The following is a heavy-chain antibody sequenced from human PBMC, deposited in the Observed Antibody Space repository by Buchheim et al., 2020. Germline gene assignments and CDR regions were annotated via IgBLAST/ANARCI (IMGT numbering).Heavy chain of an antibody. D-gene: IGHD3-22*01. J-gene: IGHJ4*02. CDR2: IRQDGSEK. CDR3: ARGGYDTHDY. Sequence: EVQLVESGGGLVQPGGSLRLSCVASGFRFGDYLMSWVRQAPGKGLECVANIRQDGSEKYYVDSVKGRFTISRDNAKNSLYLQMNSLRAEDTAVYYCARGGYDTHDYWGQGTL. V-gene: IGHV3-7*04. CDR1: GFRFGDYL.